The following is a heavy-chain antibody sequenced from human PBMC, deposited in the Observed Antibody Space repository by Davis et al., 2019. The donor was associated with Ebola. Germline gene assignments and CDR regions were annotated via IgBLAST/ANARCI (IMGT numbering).Heavy chain of an antibody. Sequence: GESLKISCAASGFTFSDYYMSWIRQAPGKGLEWVSYISSSSSYTNYADSVKGRFTISRDNAKNSLYLQMNSLRAEDTALYYCAKAYYDILTGYFDAFDIWGQGTMVTVSS. CDR2: ISSSSSYT. CDR1: GFTFSDYY. CDR3: AKAYYDILTGYFDAFDI. V-gene: IGHV3-11*05. J-gene: IGHJ3*02. D-gene: IGHD3-9*01.